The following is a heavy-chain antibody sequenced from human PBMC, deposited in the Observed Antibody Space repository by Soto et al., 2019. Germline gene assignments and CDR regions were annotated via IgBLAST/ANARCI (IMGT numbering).Heavy chain of an antibody. V-gene: IGHV5-51*01. CDR1: GYSFTTYW. Sequence: PGESLKISCKASGYSFTTYWIAWVRQMPGKGLEWMGIINPGDSAIRYSLSFQGQVTISADNSISTAYLQWSSLKASDTAMYYCARHEQFYYYYYGMDVWGQGTAVTVS. CDR3: ARHEQFYYYYYGMDV. D-gene: IGHD4-4*01. CDR2: INPGDSAI. J-gene: IGHJ6*02.